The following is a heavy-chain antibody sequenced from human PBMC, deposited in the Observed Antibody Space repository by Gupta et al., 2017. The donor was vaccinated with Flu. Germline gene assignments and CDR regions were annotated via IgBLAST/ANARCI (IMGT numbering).Heavy chain of an antibody. J-gene: IGHJ6*02. CDR3: AKVSGVGLPPPLYGMAS. CDR1: GFTFSSYA. V-gene: IGHV3-23*01. Sequence: EVQLLESGGGLVQPGGSLRLSCAASGFTFSSYAMSWVRQAPGKGLEWVSAISGSGGSTYYADSVKGRFTISRDNSKNTLYLQMNSLRAEDTAVYYCAKVSGVGLPPPLYGMASGAKGPRSPSP. D-gene: IGHD3-3*01. CDR2: ISGSGGST.